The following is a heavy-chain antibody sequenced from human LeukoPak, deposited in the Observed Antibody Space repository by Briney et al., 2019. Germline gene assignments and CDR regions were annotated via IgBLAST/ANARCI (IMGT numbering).Heavy chain of an antibody. Sequence: ASVKVSCKASGYTFTGYYMHWVRQAPGQGLEWMGWINPNSGGTNYAQKFQGRVTMTRDTSISTAYMELSRLRSDDTAVYYCARDFSHYDILTGYRYYFDYWGQGTLVTVSS. CDR3: ARDFSHYDILTGYRYYFDY. CDR1: GYTFTGYY. V-gene: IGHV1-2*02. D-gene: IGHD3-9*01. CDR2: INPNSGGT. J-gene: IGHJ4*02.